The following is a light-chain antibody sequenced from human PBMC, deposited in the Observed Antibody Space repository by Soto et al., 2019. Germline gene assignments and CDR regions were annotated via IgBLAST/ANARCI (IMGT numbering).Light chain of an antibody. CDR3: QQYYSNPPT. Sequence: IVRTQSPDSLAVSVGERATINCKSSQNVLYSSNNKNYLAWYQQTPGQPPKLLIYWASTRESGVPDRFSGSGSGTDFTLTISSLQAEDVAVYYCQQYYSNPPTFGQGTKLEIK. CDR2: WAS. J-gene: IGKJ2*01. CDR1: QNVLYSSNNKNY. V-gene: IGKV4-1*01.